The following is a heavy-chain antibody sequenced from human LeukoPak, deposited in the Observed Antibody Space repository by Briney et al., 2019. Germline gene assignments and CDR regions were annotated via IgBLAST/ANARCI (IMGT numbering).Heavy chain of an antibody. Sequence: GGSLRLSCAASGFTFSSYGMHWVRQAPGKGLEWVAVIWYDGSNKYYADSVKGRFTISRDNSKNTLYLQMNSLRAEDTAVYYCARDGAYYDSSGYPDCWGQGTLVTVSS. CDR3: ARDGAYYDSSGYPDC. J-gene: IGHJ4*02. CDR1: GFTFSSYG. CDR2: IWYDGSNK. V-gene: IGHV3-33*01. D-gene: IGHD3-22*01.